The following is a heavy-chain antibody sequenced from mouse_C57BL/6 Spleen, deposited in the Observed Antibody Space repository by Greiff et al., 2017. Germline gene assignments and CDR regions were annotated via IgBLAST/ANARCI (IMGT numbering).Heavy chain of an antibody. J-gene: IGHJ1*03. Sequence: VQLQQSGPELVKPGASVKISCKASGYTFTDYYMNWVKQSHGKSLEWIGDINPNNGGTSYNQKFKGKATLTVDKSSSTAYMELRSLTSEDSAVYYCARGIYDGYYGYWYFDVWGTGTTVTVSS. CDR2: INPNNGGT. CDR3: ARGIYDGYYGYWYFDV. V-gene: IGHV1-26*01. CDR1: GYTFTDYY. D-gene: IGHD2-3*01.